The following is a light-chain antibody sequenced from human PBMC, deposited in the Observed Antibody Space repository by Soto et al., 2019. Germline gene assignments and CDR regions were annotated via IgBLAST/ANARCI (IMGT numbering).Light chain of an antibody. CDR1: SSDIGGYDY. V-gene: IGLV2-14*01. J-gene: IGLJ2*01. Sequence: QSALTQPASVSGSPGQSITLSCTGTSSDIGGYDYVSWYQRHPGKAPKLIIYDVNNRPSWFSNRFSGSKSGNTASLTISGIQAEDEADYYCTSYASGSSHVVFGGGTQLTVL. CDR3: TSYASGSSHVV. CDR2: DVN.